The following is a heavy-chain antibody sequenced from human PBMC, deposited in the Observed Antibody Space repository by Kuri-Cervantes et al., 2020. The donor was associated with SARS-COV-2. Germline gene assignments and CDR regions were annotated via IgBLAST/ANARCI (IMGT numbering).Heavy chain of an antibody. CDR3: ARALPEGVGATSRRRGFDY. D-gene: IGHD1-26*01. V-gene: IGHV3-21*01. CDR2: ISSSSSYI. Sequence: GGSLRLSCVASGFTFSSYSMNWVRQAPGKGLEWVSSISSSSSYIYYADSVKGRFTISRDNAKNSLYLQMNSLRAEDTAVYYCARALPEGVGATSRRRGFDYWGQGTLVTVSS. J-gene: IGHJ4*02. CDR1: GFTFSSYS.